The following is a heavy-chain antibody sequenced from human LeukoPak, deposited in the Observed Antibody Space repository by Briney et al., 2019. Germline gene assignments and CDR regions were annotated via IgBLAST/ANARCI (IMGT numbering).Heavy chain of an antibody. Sequence: SETLSLTCTVPGGSLSSYYWSWIRQPGGKGLEWIGRIYTRGSTNYNPSLKSRVTMSVDTSKNQFSLKLTSVTAADTAVYYCARERPGYSSGWYYFDYWGQGTLVTVSS. J-gene: IGHJ4*02. V-gene: IGHV4-4*07. D-gene: IGHD6-19*01. CDR2: IYTRGST. CDR1: GGSLSSYY. CDR3: ARERPGYSSGWYYFDY.